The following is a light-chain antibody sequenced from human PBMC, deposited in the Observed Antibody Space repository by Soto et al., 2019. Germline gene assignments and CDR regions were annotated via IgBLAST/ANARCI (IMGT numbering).Light chain of an antibody. CDR2: GAS. CDR1: QIVGSN. V-gene: IGKV3-15*01. CDR3: QQYNDWPLT. J-gene: IGKJ4*01. Sequence: EIVMTQSPATLSLSPGERATLSCRASQIVGSNLAWYQHKPGQAPRLLIFGASIRATVVPDRFSGSGSGTDFTLTISSLQSEDFAVYYCQQYNDWPLTFGGGTKVEIK.